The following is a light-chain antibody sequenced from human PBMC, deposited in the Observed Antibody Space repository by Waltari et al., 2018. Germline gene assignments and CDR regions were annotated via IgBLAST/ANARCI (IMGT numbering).Light chain of an antibody. CDR2: WAS. Sequence: DIVVTQSPHSLAVSLGERATIHFNPGQSVFNHRNHKNNLAWYQQKPGQPPKLLIYWASTRASGVPDRFSGSGSGTDFTLTISSLQAEDVAVYYCQRYFDIVLFGQGTRVEIK. CDR3: QRYFDIVL. J-gene: IGKJ5*01. CDR1: QSVFNHRNHKNN. V-gene: IGKV4-1*01.